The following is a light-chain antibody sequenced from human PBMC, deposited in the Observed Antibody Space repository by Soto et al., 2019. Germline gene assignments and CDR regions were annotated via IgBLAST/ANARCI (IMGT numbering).Light chain of an antibody. V-gene: IGKV3-20*01. CDR1: QTIGTNY. Sequence: EIVLLESPGTLSLSPGARSPLSGRSRQTIGTNYIAWYQQKPGQAPRLLIYGASSRATGIPDRFSGSGSGTDFTLTISRLEPEEFAVYYGQQHGSSPRKITVGHGTRLGIK. CDR2: GAS. CDR3: QQHGSSPRKIT. J-gene: IGKJ5*01.